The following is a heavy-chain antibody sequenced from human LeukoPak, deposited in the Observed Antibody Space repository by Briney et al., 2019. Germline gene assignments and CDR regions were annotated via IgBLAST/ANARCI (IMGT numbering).Heavy chain of an antibody. V-gene: IGHV2-5*02. J-gene: IGHJ4*02. CDR2: IYWDDDK. CDR3: AHRLGVAGAKLNYFDY. CDR1: GFSLSTSGVG. D-gene: IGHD6-19*01. Sequence: SGATLVNPTQTLTLTCTFSGFSLSTSGVGVGWIRQPPGKALEWLALIYWDDDKRYSPSLKSRLTITKDTSKNQVVLTMTNMDPVDTATYYCAHRLGVAGAKLNYFDYWGQGTLVTVSS.